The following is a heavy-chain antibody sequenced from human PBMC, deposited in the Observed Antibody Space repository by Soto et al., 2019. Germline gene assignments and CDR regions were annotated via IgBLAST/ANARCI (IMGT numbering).Heavy chain of an antibody. CDR3: ARVRKGLWFGDH. CDR1: GDTISRGAHY. D-gene: IGHD3-10*01. J-gene: IGHJ4*02. Sequence: QVQLQESGPGLVKPSQALSLTCSVSGDTISRGAHYWSWIRQHPGKGLEWIGYIYYSGSTYYNPSLNSRVTISVDTSKNQFSLKLTSVTAADTAVYYCARVRKGLWFGDHWGQGTLVTVSS. V-gene: IGHV4-31*03. CDR2: IYYSGST.